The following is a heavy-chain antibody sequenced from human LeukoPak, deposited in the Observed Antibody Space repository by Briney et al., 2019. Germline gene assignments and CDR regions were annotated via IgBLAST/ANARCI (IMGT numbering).Heavy chain of an antibody. Sequence: PSETLSLTCTFSGGSISSYYWNWIRQPAGKGMEWIGRIYASGISNYNPSLKSRVTMSVDTFKNQFYLKLNSVTAADPAVYYCAGAPPVAAPYYFHYWGQGTLVTVSS. J-gene: IGHJ4*02. CDR2: IYASGIS. CDR1: GGSISSYY. D-gene: IGHD6-19*01. CDR3: AGAPPVAAPYYFHY. V-gene: IGHV4-4*07.